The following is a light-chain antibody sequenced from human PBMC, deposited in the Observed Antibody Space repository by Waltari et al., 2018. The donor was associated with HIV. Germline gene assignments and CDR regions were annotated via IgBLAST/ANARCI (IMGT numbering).Light chain of an antibody. J-gene: IGLJ2*01. CDR3: AAAWDDSLNGPV. CDR2: YDD. Sequence: QSVLTQPPSVSEAPRQRVTISCSGSSSNIGNNAVNWYQQLPGKAPKLLIYYDDLLPSGVSGRFAGSKSGTSASLAISGLQSEDEADYYCAAAWDDSLNGPVFGGGTKLTVL. V-gene: IGLV1-36*01. CDR1: SSNIGNNA.